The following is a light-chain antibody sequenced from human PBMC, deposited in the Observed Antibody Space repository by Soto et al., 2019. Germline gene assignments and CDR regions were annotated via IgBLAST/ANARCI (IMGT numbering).Light chain of an antibody. CDR1: QSVSSN. CDR2: GAS. CDR3: QQYNNLFT. V-gene: IGKV3-15*01. Sequence: EIVMTQSPATLSVSPGERATLSCTASQSVSSNLAWYQQKPGQAPRLLMYGASTRAADIPARFSGSGSGTEFTLTISSLQSEDFAVYYCQQYNNLFTFGPGTKVDIK. J-gene: IGKJ3*01.